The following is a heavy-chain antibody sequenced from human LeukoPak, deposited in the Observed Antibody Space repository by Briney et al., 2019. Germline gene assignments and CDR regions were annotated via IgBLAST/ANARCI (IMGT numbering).Heavy chain of an antibody. CDR2: IYYSGST. CDR3: ARKLLYHLDY. D-gene: IGHD3-16*02. Sequence: PSETLSLTCTVSGGSISSGGYYWRWIRQHPGKGLEWIGYIYYSGSTYYNPSLKSRVTISVDTSKNQFSLKLSSVTAADTAVYYCARKLLYHLDYWGQGTLVTVSS. V-gene: IGHV4-31*03. CDR1: GGSISSGGYY. J-gene: IGHJ4*02.